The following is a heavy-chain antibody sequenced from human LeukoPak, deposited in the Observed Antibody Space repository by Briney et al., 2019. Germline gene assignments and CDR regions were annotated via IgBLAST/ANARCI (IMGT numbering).Heavy chain of an antibody. CDR1: GGSISSSSYY. J-gene: IGHJ4*02. CDR3: ARLIAVAGTPLDY. V-gene: IGHV4-39*01. D-gene: IGHD6-19*01. CDR2: IYYSGST. Sequence: PSETLSLTCTVSGGSISSSSYYWGWIRQPPGKGLEWIGSIYYSGSTYYNPSLKSRVTISVDTSKNQFSLKLSSVTAADTAVYYCARLIAVAGTPLDYWGQGTLVTVSP.